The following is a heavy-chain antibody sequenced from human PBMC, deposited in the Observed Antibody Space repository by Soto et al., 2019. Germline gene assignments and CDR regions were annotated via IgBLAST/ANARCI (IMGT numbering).Heavy chain of an antibody. CDR2: IYYSGST. Sequence: QVQLQESGPGLVKPSQTLSLTCTVSGGSISSGGYSWSWIRQHPGKGLEWIGYIYYSGSTYYNPSLKSRGTISVATSKNQFSLKPTSETAADTAVSYWAGVPDSWGQGTLVTVSS. J-gene: IGHJ4*02. CDR3: AGVPDS. CDR1: GGSISSGGYS. V-gene: IGHV4-31*03.